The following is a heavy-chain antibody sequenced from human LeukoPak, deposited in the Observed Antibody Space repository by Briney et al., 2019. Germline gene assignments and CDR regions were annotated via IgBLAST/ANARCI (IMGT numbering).Heavy chain of an antibody. V-gene: IGHV4-34*01. J-gene: IGHJ3*02. CDR2: INHSGST. CDR3: TDGSYPDAFDI. D-gene: IGHD1-26*01. Sequence: KSSETLSLTCAVYGGSFSGYYWSWIRQPPGKGLEWIGEINHSGSTNYNPSLKSRVTISVDTSKNQFSLKLGSVTAAGTAVYYCTDGSYPDAFDIWGQGTMVTVSS. CDR1: GGSFSGYY.